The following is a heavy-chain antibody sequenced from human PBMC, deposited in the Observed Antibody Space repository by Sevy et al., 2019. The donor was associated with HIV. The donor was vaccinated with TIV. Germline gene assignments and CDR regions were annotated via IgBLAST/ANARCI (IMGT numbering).Heavy chain of an antibody. CDR2: MKKDGSEE. J-gene: IGHJ4*01. Sequence: GGSLRLSCAASGFSFSIYWMSWVRQAPGKGLEWVATMKKDGSEEDYVDSVKGRFTISRDNAKNSLVLQMNGLSAEDTAVYYCVREGLGGYSYSLDYWGHGTLVTVSS. V-gene: IGHV3-7*01. CDR1: GFSFSIYW. D-gene: IGHD5-18*01. CDR3: VREGLGGYSYSLDY.